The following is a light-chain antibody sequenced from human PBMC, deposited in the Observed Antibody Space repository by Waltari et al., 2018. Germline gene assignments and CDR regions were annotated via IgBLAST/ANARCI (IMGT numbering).Light chain of an antibody. J-gene: IGLJ1*01. CDR3: CAFAGRSFYV. Sequence: SDLTQPASASGSPGQSITTSCTEISSDFGRYPLLSWYQRHPGGAPKLLIYEVSNRRSGLSSRVSRAKSGKTASLTISGLQAEDEAEYYCCAFAGRSFYVFGTGTRVTVL. CDR1: SSDFGRYPL. V-gene: IGLV2-23*02. CDR2: EVS.